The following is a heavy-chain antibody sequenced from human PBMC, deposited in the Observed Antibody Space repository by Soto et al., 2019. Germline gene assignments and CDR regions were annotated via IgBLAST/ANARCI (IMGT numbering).Heavy chain of an antibody. CDR2: MNPNSGNT. CDR1: GYTFTSYD. J-gene: IGHJ6*02. CDR3: ATDGQITTFGVASAPYALDV. D-gene: IGHD3-3*01. Sequence: ASVKVSCKASGYTFTSYDINWVRQATGQGLEWMGWMNPNSGNTGYAQKFQGRVTMTRDTSISTAYMELNSLISEDTAVYYCATDGQITTFGVASAPYALDVWGQGTTVTVSS. V-gene: IGHV1-8*01.